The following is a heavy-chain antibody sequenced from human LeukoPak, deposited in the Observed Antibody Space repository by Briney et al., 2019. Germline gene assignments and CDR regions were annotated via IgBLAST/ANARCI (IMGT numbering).Heavy chain of an antibody. CDR3: ARTFTAASDAFDI. CDR1: DFSISSGYY. Sequence: SETLSLTCAVSDFSISSGYYWGWIRQPPGKGLEWIGSIYHSGSTYYNPSLKSRVTISVDTSKNQFSLKLSSVTAADTAVYYCARTFTAASDAFDIWGQGTMVTVSS. D-gene: IGHD6-13*01. J-gene: IGHJ3*02. CDR2: IYHSGST. V-gene: IGHV4-38-2*01.